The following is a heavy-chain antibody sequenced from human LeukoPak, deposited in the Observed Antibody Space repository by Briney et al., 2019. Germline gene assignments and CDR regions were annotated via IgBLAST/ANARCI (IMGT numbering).Heavy chain of an antibody. CDR3: ARGYEYYDFWSGYRTLYYFDY. Sequence: GGSLRLSCAASGFTFSTYWMNWVRQAPGKGLEWVSSISSSSSYIYYADSVKGRFTISRDNAKNSLYLQMNSLRAEDTAVYYCARGYEYYDFWSGYRTLYYFDYWGQGTLVTVSS. D-gene: IGHD3-3*01. V-gene: IGHV3-21*01. J-gene: IGHJ4*02. CDR1: GFTFSTYW. CDR2: ISSSSSYI.